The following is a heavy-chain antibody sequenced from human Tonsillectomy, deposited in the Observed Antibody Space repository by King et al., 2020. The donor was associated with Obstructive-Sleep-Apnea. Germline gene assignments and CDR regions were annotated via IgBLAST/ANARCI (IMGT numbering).Heavy chain of an antibody. D-gene: IGHD3-3*01. CDR1: GFTFSDHY. J-gene: IGHJ4*01. Sequence: VQLVESGGGLVRPGGSLRVSCAVSGFTFSDHYMDWVRQAPGKGLDWVGRIRKKINGYPTEYAASVKGRFVISSDDSAQLLHLRMNSLKTNDTAVYFRVRVRVGTDNRFGLEFWGQGTLVTVSS. V-gene: IGHV3-72*01. CDR3: VRVRVGTDNRFGLEF. CDR2: IRKKINGYPT.